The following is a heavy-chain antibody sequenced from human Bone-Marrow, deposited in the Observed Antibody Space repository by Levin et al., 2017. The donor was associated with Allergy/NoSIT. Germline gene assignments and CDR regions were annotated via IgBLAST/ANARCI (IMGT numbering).Heavy chain of an antibody. D-gene: IGHD3-10*01. CDR3: ATGLLWFGELFGN. J-gene: IGHJ4*02. CDR1: GHSLTEVA. CDR2: FDPADGKP. V-gene: IGHV1-24*01. Sequence: ASVKVSCRLSGHSLTEVAMHWVRQAPGRGLEWMGGFDPADGKPMYAQRFQGRIIMTEDTSTGTSYMELRRLSSEDRAVYYCATGLLWFGELFGNWGQGTLVSVSS.